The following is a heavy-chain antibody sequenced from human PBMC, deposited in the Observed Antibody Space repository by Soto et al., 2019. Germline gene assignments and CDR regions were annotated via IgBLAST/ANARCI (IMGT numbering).Heavy chain of an antibody. J-gene: IGHJ4*02. Sequence: GGSLRLSCAASGFTVSSNYMSWVRQAPGKGLEWVSVIYSGGSTYYADSVKGRFTISRDNSKNTLYLQMNSLRAEDTAVYYCARTVAEEQWLHYFDYWGQGTLVTVSS. CDR3: ARTVAEEQWLHYFDY. CDR2: IYSGGST. D-gene: IGHD6-19*01. V-gene: IGHV3-66*01. CDR1: GFTVSSNY.